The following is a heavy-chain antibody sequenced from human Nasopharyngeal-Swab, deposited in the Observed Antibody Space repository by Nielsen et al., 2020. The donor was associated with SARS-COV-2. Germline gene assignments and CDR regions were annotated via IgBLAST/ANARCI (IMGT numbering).Heavy chain of an antibody. Sequence: GESLKISCAASGFTFSSYSMNWVRQAPGKGLEWVSYISSSSTIYYADSVKGRFTISRDNAKNSLYLQMNSLRDEDTAVYYCARDPRYSYGYGYFDLWGRGTLVTVSS. D-gene: IGHD5-18*01. CDR3: ARDPRYSYGYGYFDL. V-gene: IGHV3-48*02. J-gene: IGHJ2*01. CDR1: GFTFSSYS. CDR2: ISSSSTI.